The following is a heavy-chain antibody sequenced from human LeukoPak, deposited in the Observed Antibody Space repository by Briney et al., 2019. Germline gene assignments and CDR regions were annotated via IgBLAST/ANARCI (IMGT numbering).Heavy chain of an antibody. Sequence: PGGSLRLSCAASGFTVSSNYMSWVRQAPGKGLEWVSVIYSGGSTYYADSVKGRFTISRDNSKNTLYLQMNSLRAEDTAVYYCARDRTVTTGYGMDVWGQGTTVTVSS. J-gene: IGHJ6*02. V-gene: IGHV3-53*01. CDR1: GFTVSSNY. CDR2: IYSGGST. CDR3: ARDRTVTTGYGMDV. D-gene: IGHD4-17*01.